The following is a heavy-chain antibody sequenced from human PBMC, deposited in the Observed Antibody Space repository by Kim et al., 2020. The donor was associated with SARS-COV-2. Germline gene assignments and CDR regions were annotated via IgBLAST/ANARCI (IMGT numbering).Heavy chain of an antibody. Sequence: GGSLRLSCAASGFTFSNAWMIWVRQAPGKGLEWVGRIKSKTDGGTTDYAAPVKGSFTISRDDSKNTLYLQMNSLKTEDTAVYYCTTEYCSSTSCYAGRSYYYYGMDGWGQGTTVTVSS. CDR3: TTEYCSSTSCYAGRSYYYYGMDG. CDR1: GFTFSNAW. J-gene: IGHJ6*02. CDR2: IKSKTDGGTT. V-gene: IGHV3-15*01. D-gene: IGHD2-2*01.